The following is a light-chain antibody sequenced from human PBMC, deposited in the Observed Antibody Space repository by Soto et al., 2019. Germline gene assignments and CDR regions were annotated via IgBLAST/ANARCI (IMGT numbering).Light chain of an antibody. CDR1: QSVSSY. Sequence: EIVLTQSPATLSLSPCERAILSSRASQSVSSYLAWYQQKPGQAPRLLIYGASSRATGIPDRFSGSGSGTDFTLTISRLEPEDFAVYFCHQYGSSPLTFGGGTKGDIK. CDR3: HQYGSSPLT. J-gene: IGKJ4*01. CDR2: GAS. V-gene: IGKV3-20*01.